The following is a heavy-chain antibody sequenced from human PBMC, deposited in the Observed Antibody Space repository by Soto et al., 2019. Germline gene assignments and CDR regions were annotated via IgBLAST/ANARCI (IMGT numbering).Heavy chain of an antibody. CDR1: GFSFDDYA. Sequence: PGGSLGLSCAAXGFSFDDYAMQWVRQAPGKGLEWVSGISWNSGSIGYADSVKGRFTISRDNAKNSLYLQMNSLRAEDTALYYCAKGFYGHDAFDIWGQGTMVTVSS. J-gene: IGHJ3*02. CDR3: AKGFYGHDAFDI. CDR2: ISWNSGSI. V-gene: IGHV3-9*01. D-gene: IGHD3-10*01.